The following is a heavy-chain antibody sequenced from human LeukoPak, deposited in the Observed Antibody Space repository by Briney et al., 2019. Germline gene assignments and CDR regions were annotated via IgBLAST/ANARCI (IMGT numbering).Heavy chain of an antibody. CDR2: ISSASSYI. CDR1: GFSFSGYS. CDR3: VRGPDYFDASGYYPFYFDS. V-gene: IGHV3-21*01. D-gene: IGHD3-22*01. Sequence: SGGSLRLSCAASGFSFSGYSMNWVRQAPGKGLEWVSSISSASSYIYYADSVKGRFTISRDNAENSLFLQMNSLRADDKGVYYCVRGPDYFDASGYYPFYFDSWGQGTLVTVSS. J-gene: IGHJ4*02.